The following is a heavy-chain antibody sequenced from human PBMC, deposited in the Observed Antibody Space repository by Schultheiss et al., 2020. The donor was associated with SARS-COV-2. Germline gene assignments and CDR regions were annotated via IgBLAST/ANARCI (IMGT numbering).Heavy chain of an antibody. CDR3: ARVGWLQFADY. CDR2: IWYDGSNK. D-gene: IGHD5-24*01. J-gene: IGHJ4*02. V-gene: IGHV3-33*08. Sequence: GGSLRLSCAASGFTFSSYAMHWVRQAPGKGLEWVAVIWYDGSNKYYADSVKGRFTISRDNVKNSVFLEMNSLRDEDTAVHYCARVGWLQFADYWGQGTLVTVSS. CDR1: GFTFSSYA.